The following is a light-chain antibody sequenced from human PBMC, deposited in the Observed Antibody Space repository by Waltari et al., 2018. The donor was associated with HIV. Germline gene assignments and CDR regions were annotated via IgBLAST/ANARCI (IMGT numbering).Light chain of an antibody. V-gene: IGLV3-10*01. J-gene: IGLJ3*02. CDR2: EDS. Sequence: SYELTQPPSVSVSPGQTARITCSGDALPKKYAYWYQQKSGQAPVLVIYEDSKRPSGLPESFSGSRSGTMATLTISGAQVEYEAYYYCYSTDRSDWVFGGGTKLTVL. CDR1: ALPKKY. CDR3: YSTDRSDWV.